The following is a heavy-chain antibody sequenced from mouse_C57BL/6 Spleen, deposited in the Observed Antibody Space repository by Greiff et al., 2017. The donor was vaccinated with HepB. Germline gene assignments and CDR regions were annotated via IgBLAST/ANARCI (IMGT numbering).Heavy chain of an antibody. CDR3: AKNRGYDYAYFDY. D-gene: IGHD2-4*01. V-gene: IGHV2-5*01. Sequence: VKLKESGPGLVQPSQSLSITCTVSGFSLTSYGVHWVRQSPGKGLEWLGVIWRGGSTDYNAAFMSRLSITKDNSKSQVFFKMNSLQADDTAIYYCAKNRGYDYAYFDYWGQGTTLTVSS. CDR2: IWRGGST. CDR1: GFSLTSYG. J-gene: IGHJ2*01.